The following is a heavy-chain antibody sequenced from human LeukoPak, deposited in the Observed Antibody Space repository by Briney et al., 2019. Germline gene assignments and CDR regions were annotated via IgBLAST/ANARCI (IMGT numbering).Heavy chain of an antibody. CDR1: GGTFSSYA. V-gene: IGHV1-69*13. J-gene: IGHJ4*02. CDR2: IIPIFGTA. Sequence: ASVKVSCKASGGTFSSYAISWVRQAPGQGLEWMGGIIPIFGTANYAQKFQGRVTITADESTSTAYMELSSLRSEDTAVYYCARLTRYIWGSGRYFDCWGQGTLVTVSS. CDR3: ARLTRYIWGSGRYFDC. D-gene: IGHD3-10*01.